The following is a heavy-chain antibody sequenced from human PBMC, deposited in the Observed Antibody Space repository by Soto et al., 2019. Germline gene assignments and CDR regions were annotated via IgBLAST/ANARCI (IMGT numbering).Heavy chain of an antibody. CDR1: GYTFTSYA. J-gene: IGHJ4*02. Sequence: GASVKVSCKASGYTFTSYAMHWVRQAPGQRLEWMGWINAGNGNTKYSQKFQGRVTITRDTSASTAYMELSSLRSEDTAVYYCARGSIVGATTPFDYWGQGTLVTVSS. CDR3: ARGSIVGATTPFDY. V-gene: IGHV1-3*01. D-gene: IGHD1-26*01. CDR2: INAGNGNT.